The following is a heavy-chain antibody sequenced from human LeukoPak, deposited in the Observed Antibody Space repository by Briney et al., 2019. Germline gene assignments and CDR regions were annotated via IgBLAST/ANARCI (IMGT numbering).Heavy chain of an antibody. D-gene: IGHD1-26*01. CDR2: INPNSGGT. Sequence: ASVTLSSKASGYTFTGYYMYWVRQAPGQGLEWMGWINPNSGGTNYAQKFQGRVTMTRDTSISTAYMELSRLRSDDTAVYYCAREGGVGATEELGDWGQGTPVTVSS. CDR3: AREGGVGATEELGD. CDR1: GYTFTGYY. V-gene: IGHV1-2*02. J-gene: IGHJ4*01.